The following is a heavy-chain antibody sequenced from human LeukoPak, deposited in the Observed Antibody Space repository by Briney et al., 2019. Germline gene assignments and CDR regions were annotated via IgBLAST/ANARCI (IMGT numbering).Heavy chain of an antibody. CDR2: TRSKPYDGTT. V-gene: IGHV3-49*03. J-gene: IGHJ4*02. D-gene: IGHD6-25*01. CDR3: ARARLLRDFDY. Sequence: PLRLSCTASGFTFGGCLMSWFRQAPGKGLEGVGFTRSKPYDGTTEYAASVKGRFTISRDNSKSIAYLQMNSLESEDTDVYYCARARLLRDFDYWGQGTLVTVSS. CDR1: GFTFGGCL.